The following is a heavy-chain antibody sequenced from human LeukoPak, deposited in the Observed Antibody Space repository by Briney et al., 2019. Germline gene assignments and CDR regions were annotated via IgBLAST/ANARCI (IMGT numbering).Heavy chain of an antibody. V-gene: IGHV4-39*07. Sequence: SETLSLTCTVSGGSISSSSYYWGWIRQPPGKGLEWIGSIYYSGSTYYNPSLKSRVTISVDTSKNQFSLKLSSVTAADTAVYYCARYYDSSGYYRFVYAFDIWGQGTMVTVSS. D-gene: IGHD3-22*01. J-gene: IGHJ3*02. CDR2: IYYSGST. CDR3: ARYYDSSGYYRFVYAFDI. CDR1: GGSISSSSYY.